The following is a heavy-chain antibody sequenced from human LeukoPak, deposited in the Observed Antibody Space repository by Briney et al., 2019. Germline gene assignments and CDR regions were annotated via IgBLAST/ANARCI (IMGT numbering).Heavy chain of an antibody. J-gene: IGHJ6*02. D-gene: IGHD3-22*01. CDR3: GGSSGYYSYYYGMDV. V-gene: IGHV3-53*01. CDR1: GFTVSSTY. Sequence: GGSLRLSCAASGFTVSSTYMSWVRQAPGKGLEWVSVIYSGGSTYYADSVKGRFTISRDNSKNTLYLQMNSLRAEDTAVYYCGGSSGYYSYYYGMDVWGQGTTVTVSS. CDR2: IYSGGST.